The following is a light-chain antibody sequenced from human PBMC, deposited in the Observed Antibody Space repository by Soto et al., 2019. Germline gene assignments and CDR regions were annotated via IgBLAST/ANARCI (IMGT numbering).Light chain of an antibody. CDR2: GAS. CDR3: QQYNNWPSWT. V-gene: IGKV3-15*01. Sequence: EKVMTQSPATLSMSLEERATLSCRASQSVISYLAWYQQKPCQAPWLLIYGASTRATGIPARFSGSGSGTEFTLTFIILQSEDFAVYYCQQYNNWPSWTFGQGTKVDIK. CDR1: QSVISY. J-gene: IGKJ1*01.